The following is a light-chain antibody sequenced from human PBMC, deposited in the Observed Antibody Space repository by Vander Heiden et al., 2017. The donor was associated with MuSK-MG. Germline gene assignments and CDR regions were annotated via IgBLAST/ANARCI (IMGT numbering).Light chain of an antibody. CDR3: QQRGGWPLT. Sequence: EIVLTQSPATLSLAPGERATLSCRASQSVSSQLAWYQHKPGKAPRLLIHDASNRATGIPARFSGSGSGTDFTLTINSLEPEDFAVYYCQQRGGWPLTFGGGTRV. V-gene: IGKV3-11*01. CDR1: QSVSSQ. J-gene: IGKJ4*01. CDR2: DAS.